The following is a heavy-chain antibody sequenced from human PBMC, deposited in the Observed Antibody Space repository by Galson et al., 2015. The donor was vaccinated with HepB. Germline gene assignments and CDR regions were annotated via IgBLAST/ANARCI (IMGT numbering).Heavy chain of an antibody. CDR2: IPYDGSTK. CDR3: TTGSAAGRDY. D-gene: IGHD1-14*01. V-gene: IGHV3-30*14. Sequence: SLRLSCAASGRTFSNHPMHWVRQAPGKGLEWVALIPYDGSTKYYADSVKGRFTISRDNSKKTLYLQMSGLRADDTAVYFCTTGSAAGRDYWGQGTLVIVSS. J-gene: IGHJ4*02. CDR1: GRTFSNHP.